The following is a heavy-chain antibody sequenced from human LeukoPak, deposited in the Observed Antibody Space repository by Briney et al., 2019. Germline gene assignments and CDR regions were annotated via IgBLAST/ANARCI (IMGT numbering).Heavy chain of an antibody. CDR2: IYSGGST. J-gene: IGHJ5*02. Sequence: PGGSLRLSCAASGFTVSSNYMSWVRQAPGKGLEWVSVIYSGGSTYYADSVKGRFNISRDISKNTVYLQMNSLRAEDTAVYYCARDNYRGVTNFDPWGQGTLVTVSS. CDR3: ARDNYRGVTNFDP. D-gene: IGHD3-10*01. CDR1: GFTVSSNY. V-gene: IGHV3-66*01.